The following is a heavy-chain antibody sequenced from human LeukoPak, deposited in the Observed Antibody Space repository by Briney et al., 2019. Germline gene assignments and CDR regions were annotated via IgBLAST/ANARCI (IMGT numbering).Heavy chain of an antibody. CDR2: IRRKTDGQTT. Sequence: GGSLRLSCAASGFTFSKVWMSWVRQVPGKGLEWVGRIRRKTDGQTTDHAAPVKGRFTISRDDSKNTLYLQMNSLKTEDTAVYYCVTDLVIKGYFDYWGQGALVTVSS. CDR1: GFTFSKVW. CDR3: VTDLVIKGYFDY. D-gene: IGHD2-21*01. V-gene: IGHV3-15*01. J-gene: IGHJ4*02.